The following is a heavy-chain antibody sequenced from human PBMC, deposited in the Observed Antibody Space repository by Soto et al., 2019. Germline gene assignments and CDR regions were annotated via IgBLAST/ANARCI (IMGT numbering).Heavy chain of an antibody. V-gene: IGHV4-59*08. D-gene: IGHD3-10*01. CDR3: ARRYGGAVDY. CDR2: IYFSGST. Sequence: SETLSLTCTVSGGSISNYYWSWIRQPPGKGLEWIGYIYFSGSTNYNPSLKSRVTLSVDTSKNQFSLKLSSVTAADTAVYYCARRYGGAVDYWGQGTMVTVSS. CDR1: GGSISNYY. J-gene: IGHJ4*03.